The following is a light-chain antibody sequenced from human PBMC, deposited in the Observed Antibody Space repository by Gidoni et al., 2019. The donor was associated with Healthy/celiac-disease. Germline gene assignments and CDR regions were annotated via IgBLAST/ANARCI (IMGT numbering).Light chain of an antibody. J-gene: IGKJ1*01. V-gene: IGKV1-5*03. CDR3: QQYNSYWT. Sequence: DIQITQSPSTLSASGGDRVTITCRASQSISSWLAWYQQKPGKAPKLLIYKASSLESGVPSRLSGSGSGTEFTLTISSLQPDDFATYYCQQYNSYWTFXQXTKVEIK. CDR1: QSISSW. CDR2: KAS.